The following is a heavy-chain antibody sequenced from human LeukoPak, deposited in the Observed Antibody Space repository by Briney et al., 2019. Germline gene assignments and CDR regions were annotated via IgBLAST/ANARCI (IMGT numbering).Heavy chain of an antibody. CDR2: ISSSSSYI. Sequence: PGGSLRLSCVASGFTFSIYSMNWVRQAPGKGLEWVSSISSSSSYIYYADSVKGRFTISRDNSKNTLYLQMNSLRAEDTAVYYCAKEYYFDYWGQGTLVTVSS. J-gene: IGHJ4*02. V-gene: IGHV3-21*04. CDR3: AKEYYFDY. CDR1: GFTFSIYS.